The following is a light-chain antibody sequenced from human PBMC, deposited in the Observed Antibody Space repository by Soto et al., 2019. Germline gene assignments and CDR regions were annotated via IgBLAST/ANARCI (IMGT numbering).Light chain of an antibody. CDR3: QQCSNWPPIT. CDR2: DAS. CDR1: QSVNTS. J-gene: IGKJ5*01. Sequence: EVVLTQSPATLSLSPGERATLSCRASQSVNTSIAWYQQKPGQAPRLLIFDASNRASGVPARYSGSGSGTDFTLNISSLEHEDFAVYYYQQCSNWPPITFGQGTRLEMK. V-gene: IGKV3-11*01.